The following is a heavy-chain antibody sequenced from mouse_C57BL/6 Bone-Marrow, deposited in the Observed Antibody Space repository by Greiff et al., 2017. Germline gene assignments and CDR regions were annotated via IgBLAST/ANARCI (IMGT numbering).Heavy chain of an antibody. CDR3: ARTHTTYFDY. J-gene: IGHJ2*01. V-gene: IGHV1-64*01. Sequence: VQLQQPGAELGKPGASVKLSCKASGYTFTSYWMHWVKQRPGQGLEWIGMIHPNSGSTNYNEKFKSKATLTVDKSSSTAYMQLSSLTSEDSAVYYCARTHTTYFDYWGQGTTLTVSS. CDR1: GYTFTSYW. D-gene: IGHD1-1*01. CDR2: IHPNSGST.